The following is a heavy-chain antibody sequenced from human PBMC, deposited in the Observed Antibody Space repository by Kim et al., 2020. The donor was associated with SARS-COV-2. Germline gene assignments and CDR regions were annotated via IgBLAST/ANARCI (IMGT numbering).Heavy chain of an antibody. J-gene: IGHJ4*02. CDR2: IIPIFGTA. V-gene: IGHV1-69*13. CDR3: ARDRGVAARPGLRAPAAGTMPPHY. CDR1: GGTFSSYA. Sequence: SVKVSCKASGGTFSSYAISWVRQAPGQGLEWMGGIIPIFGTANYAQKFQGRVTITADESTSTAYMELSSLRSEDTAVYYCARDRGVAARPGLRAPAAGTMPPHYWGQGTLVTVSS. D-gene: IGHD6-13*01.